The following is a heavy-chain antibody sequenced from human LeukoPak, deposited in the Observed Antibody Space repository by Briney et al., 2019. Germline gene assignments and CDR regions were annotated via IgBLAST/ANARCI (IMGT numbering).Heavy chain of an antibody. V-gene: IGHV4-31*03. CDR1: GGSISSGGYY. J-gene: IGHJ4*02. Sequence: SETLSLTCTVSGGSISSGGYYWSWIRQHPGKGLEWIGCISCSGIAYYNPSLKSRVIVSVDTSRNQFSLDLSSVTAADTALYYCARVLYDYYFDFWGQGTLVTVSS. D-gene: IGHD2/OR15-2a*01. CDR2: ISCSGIA. CDR3: ARVLYDYYFDF.